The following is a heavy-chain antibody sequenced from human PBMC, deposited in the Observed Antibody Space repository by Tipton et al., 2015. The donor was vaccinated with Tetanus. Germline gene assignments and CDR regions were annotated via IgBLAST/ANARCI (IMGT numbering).Heavy chain of an antibody. CDR1: GYSFTSYW. J-gene: IGHJ3*02. V-gene: IGHV5-51*01. CDR3: AASELVTRGGLRAFDI. D-gene: IGHD2-21*02. CDR2: IYPGDSDT. Sequence: QLVQSGAEVKKPGESLKISCKGSGYSFTSYWIGWVRQMPGKGLEWMGSIYPGDSDTKYSPSFQGQVTISADKSINTAYLQWSSLKASDTVMYYCAASELVTRGGLRAFDIWGQGTMVTVSS.